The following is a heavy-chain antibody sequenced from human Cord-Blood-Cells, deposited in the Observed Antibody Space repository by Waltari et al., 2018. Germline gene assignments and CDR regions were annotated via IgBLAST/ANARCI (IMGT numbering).Heavy chain of an antibody. J-gene: IGHJ4*02. V-gene: IGHV1-69*18. CDR3: ARVRVHAWSGYYFDY. Sequence: QVQLVQSGAQVKKPGSSVRVSCKGSGGTFSSYAITWVRQAPGQRRAWMGRIIPNFGTANYAQKFQGRVTITADESTSTAYMELSSLRSEDTAVYYCARVRVHAWSGYYFDYWGQGTLVTVSS. CDR1: GGTFSSYA. CDR2: IIPNFGTA. D-gene: IGHD3-3*01.